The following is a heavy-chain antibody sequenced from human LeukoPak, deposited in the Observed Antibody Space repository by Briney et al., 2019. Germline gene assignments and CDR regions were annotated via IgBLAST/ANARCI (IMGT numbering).Heavy chain of an antibody. CDR2: ISGSGGST. CDR1: GFTFSSYA. Sequence: PGGSLRLSCAASGFTFSSYAMSWVRQAPGKGMEWVSAISGSGGSTYYADSVKGRFTISRDNSKNTLYLQMNSPRAEDTAVYYCAKSDLGVVATPWIQLWPPADSPFDYWGQGTLVTVSS. D-gene: IGHD5-18*01. J-gene: IGHJ4*02. V-gene: IGHV3-23*01. CDR3: AKSDLGVVATPWIQLWPPADSPFDY.